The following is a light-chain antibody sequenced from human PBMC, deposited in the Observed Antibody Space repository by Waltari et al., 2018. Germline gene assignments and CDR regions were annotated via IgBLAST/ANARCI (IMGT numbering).Light chain of an antibody. CDR1: QSISKY. V-gene: IGKV3-20*01. J-gene: IGKJ1*01. CDR2: HAS. Sequence: EIVLTQSPGTLSLSPGERATLSCRASQSISKYLAWYQQKPGQAPRLLIYHASSRAAGNPDRCSGSGSGTDFSLTIRRLEPEDFAVYYCQHYESLPVTFGQGTKVEIK. CDR3: QHYESLPVT.